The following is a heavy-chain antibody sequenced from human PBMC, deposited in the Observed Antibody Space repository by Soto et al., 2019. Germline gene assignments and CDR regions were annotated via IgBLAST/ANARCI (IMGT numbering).Heavy chain of an antibody. CDR3: ARDASRSYSNYMYYYGMDV. Sequence: EVQLVESGGGLVKPGGSLRLSCAASGFTFSSYSMNWVRQAPGKGLEWVSSISSSSSYIYYADSVKGRFTISRDNAKNSLYLQMNSLRAEDTAVYYCARDASRSYSNYMYYYGMDVWGQGTTVTVSS. D-gene: IGHD4-4*01. CDR1: GFTFSSYS. CDR2: ISSSSSYI. J-gene: IGHJ6*02. V-gene: IGHV3-21*01.